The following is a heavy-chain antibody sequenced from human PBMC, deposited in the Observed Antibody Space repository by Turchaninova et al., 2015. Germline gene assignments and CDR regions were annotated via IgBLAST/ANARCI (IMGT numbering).Heavy chain of an antibody. J-gene: IGHJ4*02. CDR3: ARGDNWNVDY. V-gene: IGHV1-18*01. CDR1: GYVLPSYG. CDR2: SNSENGTT. D-gene: IGHD1-20*01. Sequence: QVQMLQSGGEMTKPGASVKVSCKTSGYVLPSYGISWVRQAPGKGLDWMGWSNSENGTTVSIQNLKVRLTMTTDTSTMTAYMELRSLTSDDTAVYYCARGDNWNVDYWGQGTQVTVSS.